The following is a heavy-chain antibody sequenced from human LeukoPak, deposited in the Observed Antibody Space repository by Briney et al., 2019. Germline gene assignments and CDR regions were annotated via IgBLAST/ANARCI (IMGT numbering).Heavy chain of an antibody. CDR1: GGSISSYY. CDR2: IYYSGST. V-gene: IGHV4-59*01. CDR3: ARVEAITTYIRGWFDP. D-gene: IGHD3-22*01. Sequence: SETLSLTCTVSGGSISSYYWSWIRQPPGKGLEWIGYIYYSGSTNYNPSLKSRVTISVDTSKNQFSLKLSSVTAADTAVYYCARVEAITTYIRGWFDPWGQGALVTVSS. J-gene: IGHJ5*02.